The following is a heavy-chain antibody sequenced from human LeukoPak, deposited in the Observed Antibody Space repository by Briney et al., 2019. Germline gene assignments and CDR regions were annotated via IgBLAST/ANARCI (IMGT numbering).Heavy chain of an antibody. CDR3: ARGVTVIVPFHGAFDI. CDR1: GFTVSSNY. D-gene: IGHD3-22*01. V-gene: IGHV3-53*01. J-gene: IGHJ3*02. Sequence: GGSLRLSCAASGFTVSSNYMSWVRQAPGKGLEWVSVIYSGGSTYYADSVKCRFTISRDNSRNTLYLQMHSLRAEDTAVYYCARGVTVIVPFHGAFDIWGQGTMVTVSS. CDR2: IYSGGST.